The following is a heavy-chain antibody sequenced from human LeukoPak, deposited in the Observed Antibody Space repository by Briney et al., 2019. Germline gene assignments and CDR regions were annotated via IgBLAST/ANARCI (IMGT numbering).Heavy chain of an antibody. CDR1: GFTFSSYW. D-gene: IGHD5-18*01. CDR3: ARESRREGYGFDY. CDR2: IKQDGSEK. J-gene: IGHJ4*02. V-gene: IGHV3-7*01. Sequence: SGGSLRLSCAASGFTFSSYWMTWVRQAPGKGLEWVANIKQDGSEKYYVDSVKGRFTISRDNAKNSLYLQMNSLRAEDTAVYYCARESRREGYGFDYWGQGTLVTVSS.